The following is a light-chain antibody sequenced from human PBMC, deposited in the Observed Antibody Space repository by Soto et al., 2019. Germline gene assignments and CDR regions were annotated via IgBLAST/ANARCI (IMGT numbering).Light chain of an antibody. CDR3: QQTYSTPFT. J-gene: IGKJ2*01. CDR1: QSIDIY. CDR2: AAS. Sequence: DIQMTQSPSSLSASVGDRVTITCRTSQSIDIYVNWYQHKPGKAPNLLIFAASSLQSGVPSRFSGSGSGTDFTLTISSLLPEDFATYYCQQTYSTPFTFGQGTKL. V-gene: IGKV1-39*01.